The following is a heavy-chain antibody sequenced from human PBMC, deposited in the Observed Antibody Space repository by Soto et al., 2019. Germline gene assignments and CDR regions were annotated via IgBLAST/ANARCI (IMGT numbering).Heavy chain of an antibody. J-gene: IGHJ5*02. CDR2: ISSSSSTI. CDR1: GFTFSSYS. Sequence: EVQLVESGGGLVQPGVSLXLSXXXSGFTFSSYSMNWVRQAPGKGLEWVSYISSSSSTIYYADSVKGRFTISRDNAKNSLYLQMNSLRAEDTAVYYCARHPERIAEIGWFDPWGQGTLVTVSS. CDR3: ARHPERIAEIGWFDP. D-gene: IGHD6-13*01. V-gene: IGHV3-48*01.